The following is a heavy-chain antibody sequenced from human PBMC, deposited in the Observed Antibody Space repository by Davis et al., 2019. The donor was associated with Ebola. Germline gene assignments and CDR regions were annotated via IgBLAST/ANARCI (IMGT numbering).Heavy chain of an antibody. Sequence: PSETLSLTCTVSGGSIISSSYAWGWIRQPPGKGLEWLSYISGFSSRIYYADSVKGRFTTSRDNARHSLYLQMHSLRAEDTAVYYCVRDGEAFDSSGSYEVPFDSWGQGTLVTVSS. V-gene: IGHV3-48*04. CDR2: ISGFSSRI. CDR3: VRDGEAFDSSGSYEVPFDS. J-gene: IGHJ4*02. CDR1: GGSIISSSYA. D-gene: IGHD3-22*01.